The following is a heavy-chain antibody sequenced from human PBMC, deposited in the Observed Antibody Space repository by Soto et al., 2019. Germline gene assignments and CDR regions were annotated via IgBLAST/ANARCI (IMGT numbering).Heavy chain of an antibody. CDR3: ARFTSMVRGVIDNYFDP. D-gene: IGHD3-10*01. CDR2: IIPMYGPA. Sequence: QVPLVQSGAEVKKPGSSVTVSCKASGGTFSSYAIHWVRQAPGQGLEWMGGIIPMYGPAKYAQRFQGRVTITAHESTTTVYLELTSLTSQDTAVYYSARFTSMVRGVIDNYFDPWGHGTLVTVSS. V-gene: IGHV1-69*01. CDR1: GGTFSSYA. J-gene: IGHJ5*02.